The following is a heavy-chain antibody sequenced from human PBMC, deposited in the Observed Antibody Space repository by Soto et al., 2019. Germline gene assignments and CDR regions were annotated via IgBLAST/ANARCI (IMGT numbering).Heavy chain of an antibody. CDR2: ITPIFGTA. CDR3: ADGSDIVVVPAANGYYYYGMAV. D-gene: IGHD2-2*01. J-gene: IGHJ6*02. Sequence: ASVKVSCKASGGTFSSYAISWVRQAPGQGLEWMGGITPIFGTANYAQKFQGRVTITADESTSTAYMELSSLRSEDTAVYYCADGSDIVVVPAANGYYYYGMAVWGQGTTVTVSS. V-gene: IGHV1-69*13. CDR1: GGTFSSYA.